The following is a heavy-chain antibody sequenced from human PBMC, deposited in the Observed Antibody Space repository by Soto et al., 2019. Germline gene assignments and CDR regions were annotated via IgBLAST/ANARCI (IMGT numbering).Heavy chain of an antibody. CDR3: AKDHSGIAAAGTIIDY. V-gene: IGHV3-23*01. CDR2: ISGSGGST. J-gene: IGHJ4*02. CDR1: GFTFSSYA. D-gene: IGHD6-13*01. Sequence: GGSLRLSCAASGFTFSSYAMSWVRQAPGKGLEWVSSISGSGGSTYYADSVKGRFTISRDNSKNTLYLQMNSLRAEDAAVYYCAKDHSGIAAAGTIIDYWGQGTLVTVSS.